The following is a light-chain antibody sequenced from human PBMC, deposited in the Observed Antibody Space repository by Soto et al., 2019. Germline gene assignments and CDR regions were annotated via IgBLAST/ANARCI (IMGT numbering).Light chain of an antibody. V-gene: IGLV2-14*01. CDR1: SSDVGGYNY. J-gene: IGLJ1*01. CDR3: SSYGSTSTRYV. Sequence: QSALTQPASVSGSPGQSITISCTGTSSDVGGYNYVSWYQQHPGKAPKLMIYEVSNRPSGVSNRFSGSKSANTASLTISGLQAEDEAVYFCSSYGSTSTRYVFGTGTKVTVL. CDR2: EVS.